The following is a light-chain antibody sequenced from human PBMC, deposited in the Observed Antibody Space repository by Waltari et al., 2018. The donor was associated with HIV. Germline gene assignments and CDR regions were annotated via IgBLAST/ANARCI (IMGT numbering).Light chain of an antibody. CDR2: GEN. Sequence: SSEVTQDPTVSVALGPTVRITCQGDSLSNYFPSWYQQKPGQAPVLVIYGENNRPSGIPDRFSGSTSGNTASLIITGAQAEDEAEYYCNSRDSSGNRLVVFGGGTKLTVL. CDR3: NSRDSSGNRLVV. J-gene: IGLJ2*01. V-gene: IGLV3-19*01. CDR1: SLSNYF.